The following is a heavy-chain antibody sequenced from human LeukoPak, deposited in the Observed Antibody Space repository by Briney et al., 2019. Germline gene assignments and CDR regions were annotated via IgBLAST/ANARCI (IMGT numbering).Heavy chain of an antibody. Sequence: AETLSLSYAASGCTFSSYSMNWVRQAPGKGLEWLPYIGSSSSTIYYADSVKGRFTISRDNAQNSLYLQMNSLRAEDRAVYYCARGLRKYALARRNYYYDKDVWGKGATVTGSS. CDR1: GCTFSSYS. CDR2: IGSSSSTI. J-gene: IGHJ6*03. CDR3: ARGLRKYALARRNYYYDKDV. V-gene: IGHV3-48*01. D-gene: IGHD2-21*01.